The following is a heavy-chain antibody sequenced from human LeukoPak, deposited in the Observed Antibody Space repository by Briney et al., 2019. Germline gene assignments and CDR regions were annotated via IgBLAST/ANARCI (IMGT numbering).Heavy chain of an antibody. CDR1: GFTFSTYS. Sequence: PGGSLRLSCAASGFTFSTYSMNWVRQAPGKGLEWVSYISSSGSTIYYADSVKGRFTISRDNAKNSLYLQMNSLRAEDTAVYYCARRSYGSGSYSPSDDYYGMDVWGQGTTVTVSS. V-gene: IGHV3-48*04. J-gene: IGHJ6*02. CDR3: ARRSYGSGSYSPSDDYYGMDV. CDR2: ISSSGSTI. D-gene: IGHD3-10*01.